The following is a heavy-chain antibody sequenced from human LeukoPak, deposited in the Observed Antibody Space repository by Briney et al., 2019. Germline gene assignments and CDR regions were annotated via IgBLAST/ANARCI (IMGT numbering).Heavy chain of an antibody. J-gene: IGHJ3*02. V-gene: IGHV4-59*08. CDR2: VYYSGNT. CDR1: GGSISSSY. Sequence: PSETLSLTCTVSGGSISSSYWSWIRQPPGKGLECIGYVYYSGNTKYNPSLKSRVTISVDTSKSQFSLKLSSVTAADTAVYYCARHRLASDAFDIWGQGTMVTVSS. CDR3: ARHRLASDAFDI.